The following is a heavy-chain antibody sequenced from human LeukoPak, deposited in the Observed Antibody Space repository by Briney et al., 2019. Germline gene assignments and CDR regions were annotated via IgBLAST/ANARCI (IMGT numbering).Heavy chain of an antibody. CDR2: IRYDGGSK. J-gene: IGHJ4*02. Sequence: GGSLRLSCAASGFTFSSYGMHWVRQAPGKGLEWVAFIRYDGGSKQYADSVKGRFTISRDNAKNSLYLQMNSLRAEDTAVYYCARAMVRETTDYWGQGTLVTVSS. CDR3: ARAMVRETTDY. D-gene: IGHD3-10*01. V-gene: IGHV3-30*02. CDR1: GFTFSSYG.